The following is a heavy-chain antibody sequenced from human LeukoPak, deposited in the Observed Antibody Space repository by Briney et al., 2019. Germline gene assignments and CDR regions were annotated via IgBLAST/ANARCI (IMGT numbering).Heavy chain of an antibody. J-gene: IGHJ5*02. CDR3: ARDFAVSECSGGSCYSGWFDP. CDR1: GFTFSSYG. CDR2: IKQDGSEK. D-gene: IGHD2-15*01. Sequence: PGGSLRLSCAASGFTFSSYGMHWVRQAPGKGLEWVANIKQDGSEKYYVDSVKGRFTISRDNAKNSLYLQMNSLRAEDTAVYYCARDFAVSECSGGSCYSGWFDPWGQGTLVTVSS. V-gene: IGHV3-7*01.